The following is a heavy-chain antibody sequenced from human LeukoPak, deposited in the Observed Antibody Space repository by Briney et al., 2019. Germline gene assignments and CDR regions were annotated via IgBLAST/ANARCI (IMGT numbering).Heavy chain of an antibody. CDR2: IYYSGST. Sequence: SETMSLTCTVSGGSISSYYWSWIRQPPGKGLEWIGYIYYSGSTNYNPSLKSRVTISVDTSKNQFSLKLSSVTAADTAVYYCARAVWFGELYIDYWGQGTLVTVSS. V-gene: IGHV4-59*01. J-gene: IGHJ4*02. CDR3: ARAVWFGELYIDY. CDR1: GGSISSYY. D-gene: IGHD3-10*01.